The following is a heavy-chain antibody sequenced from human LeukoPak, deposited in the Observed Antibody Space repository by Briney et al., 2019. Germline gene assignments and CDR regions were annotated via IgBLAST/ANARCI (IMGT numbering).Heavy chain of an antibody. CDR3: ARVRAALGFDAFDI. CDR1: GGSISSYY. J-gene: IGHJ3*02. Sequence: PSETLSLTCTVSGGSISSYYWSWIRQPPGKGLEWIGYIYYSGSTSYNPSLKSRVTISVDTSKNQFSLKLSSVTAADTAEYYCARVRAALGFDAFDIWGQGTMVTVSS. CDR2: IYYSGST. V-gene: IGHV4-59*01. D-gene: IGHD2-15*01.